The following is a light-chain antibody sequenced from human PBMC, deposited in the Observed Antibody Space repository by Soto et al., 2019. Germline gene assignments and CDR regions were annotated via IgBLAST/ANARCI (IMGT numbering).Light chain of an antibody. CDR2: AAS. CDR3: QQYVSSSWT. Sequence: DIQMTQSPSSLSASVGDRVTITCLASQSISSYLNWYQQKPGKAPKLLIYAASSLQSGVPSRFSGSGSGTDFTLTISSLDLEDSAFYYCQQYVSSSWTFGQGTKVDIK. V-gene: IGKV1-39*01. J-gene: IGKJ1*01. CDR1: QSISSY.